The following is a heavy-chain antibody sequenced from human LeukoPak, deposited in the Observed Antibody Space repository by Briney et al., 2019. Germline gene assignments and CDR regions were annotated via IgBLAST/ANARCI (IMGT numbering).Heavy chain of an antibody. CDR3: ARGRRMVRGVIRGPLFDY. V-gene: IGHV4-31*03. CDR1: GGSISSGGYY. CDR2: IYYSGST. Sequence: PSQTLSLTCTVSGGSISSGGYYWSWIRQHPGTGLEWIGYIYYSGSTYYNPSLKSRVTISVDTSKNQFSLKLSSVTAADTAVYYCARGRRMVRGVIRGPLFDYWGQGTLVTVSS. J-gene: IGHJ4*02. D-gene: IGHD3-10*01.